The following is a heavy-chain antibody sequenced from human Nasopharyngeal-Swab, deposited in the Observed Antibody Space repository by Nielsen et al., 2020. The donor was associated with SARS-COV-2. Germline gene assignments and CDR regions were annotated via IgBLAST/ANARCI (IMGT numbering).Heavy chain of an antibody. J-gene: IGHJ6*03. V-gene: IGHV3-23*01. CDR3: AKRVAGKYYYMDV. CDR1: GFTFSSYA. Sequence: GVLKISGAASGFTFSSYAMTWVRQAPGKGLEWVSSISVNGASTYYAGSVKGRFTISRDNSRNTLYLQLNSLRAEDTAIYYCAKRVAGKYYYMDVWGKGTTVTVSS. CDR2: ISVNGAST. D-gene: IGHD3-10*01.